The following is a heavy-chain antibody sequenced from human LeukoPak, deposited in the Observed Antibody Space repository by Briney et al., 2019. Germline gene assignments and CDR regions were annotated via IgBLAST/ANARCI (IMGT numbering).Heavy chain of an antibody. CDR1: GGSISSYY. D-gene: IGHD6-13*01. Sequence: PSETLSLTCTVSGGSISSYYWSWIRQPPGKGLEWIGYIYYSGSTNYNPSLKSRVTISVGTCKNQFSLRLSSVTAADTAVYYCASSAAAAYNWFDPWGQGTLVTVSS. CDR2: IYYSGST. V-gene: IGHV4-59*01. CDR3: ASSAAAAYNWFDP. J-gene: IGHJ5*02.